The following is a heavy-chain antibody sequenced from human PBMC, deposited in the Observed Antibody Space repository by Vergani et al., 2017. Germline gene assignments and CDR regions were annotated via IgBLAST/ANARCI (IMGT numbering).Heavy chain of an antibody. Sequence: QVQLQESGPGLVKPSQTLSLTCTVSGGSISSGSYYWSWIRQPAGKGLEWIGRIYTRGSTNYNPSLKSRVTISVDTSKNQFSLKLSSVTAADTAVYYCARDWKGKYYYDSSGYPAPVWGQGTLVTVSS. CDR1: GGSISSGSYY. CDR3: ARDWKGKYYYDSSGYPAPV. J-gene: IGHJ4*02. CDR2: IYTRGST. V-gene: IGHV4-61*02. D-gene: IGHD3-22*01.